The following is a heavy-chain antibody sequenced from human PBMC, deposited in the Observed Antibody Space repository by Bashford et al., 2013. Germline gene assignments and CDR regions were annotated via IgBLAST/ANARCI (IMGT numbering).Heavy chain of an antibody. CDR3: VKDSAHAWFSVDY. J-gene: IGHJ4*02. CDR2: INPHGTDT. D-gene: IGHD3-22*01. Sequence: WVRQAPGQGLEWMGVINPHGTDTAYAQKFQGRITMTRDTSTSTDYMELSSLSSEDTAVYYCVKDSAHAWFSVDYWGQGTLVTVSS. V-gene: IGHV1-46*03.